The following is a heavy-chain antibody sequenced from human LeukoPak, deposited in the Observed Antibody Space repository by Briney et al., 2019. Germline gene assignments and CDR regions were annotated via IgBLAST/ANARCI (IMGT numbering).Heavy chain of an antibody. V-gene: IGHV4-34*01. J-gene: IGHJ4*02. CDR3: ARGLRGYSYGSGPYYFDY. CDR1: GGSFSGYY. D-gene: IGHD5-18*01. CDR2: INHSGST. Sequence: PSGTLSLTCAVYGGSFSGYYWSWIRQPPGKGLEWIGEINHSGSTNYNPSLKGRVTISVDTSKNQFSLKLSSVTAADTAVYYCARGLRGYSYGSGPYYFDYWGQGTLVTVSS.